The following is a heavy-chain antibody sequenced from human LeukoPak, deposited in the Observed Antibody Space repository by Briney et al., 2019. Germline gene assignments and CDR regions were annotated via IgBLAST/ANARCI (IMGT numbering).Heavy chain of an antibody. CDR2: IVVGSGNT. CDR1: GFTFTSSA. V-gene: IGHV1-58*02. CDR3: AALGGSGSYYYYYYGMDV. J-gene: IGHJ6*02. Sequence: TSVKVSCKASGFTFTSSAMQWVRQARGQRLEWIGWIVVGSGNTNYAQEFQERVTITRDMSTSTAYMELSSLRSEDTAVYYCAALGGSGSYYYYYYGMDVWGQGTTVTVSS. D-gene: IGHD3-10*01.